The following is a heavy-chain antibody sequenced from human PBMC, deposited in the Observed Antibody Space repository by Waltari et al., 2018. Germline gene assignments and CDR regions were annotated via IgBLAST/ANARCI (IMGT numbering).Heavy chain of an antibody. V-gene: IGHV3-74*01. D-gene: IGHD3-16*01. Sequence: EVQLVESGGALVQPGGSLRLSCAASGFTFSTYRTHWVRQAPGQGLVWVSRINSDGSLTTSADSVKGRFTISRDNAKNTLYLQMNSLRVEDTAVYYCVRGLGDSWGQGTLVTVSS. CDR2: INSDGSLT. J-gene: IGHJ5*01. CDR1: GFTFSTYR. CDR3: VRGLGDS.